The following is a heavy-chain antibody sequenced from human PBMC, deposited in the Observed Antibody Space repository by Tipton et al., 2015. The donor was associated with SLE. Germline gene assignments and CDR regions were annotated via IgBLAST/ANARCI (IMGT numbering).Heavy chain of an antibody. CDR1: GDSISSNFW. J-gene: IGHJ3*01. D-gene: IGHD2-2*01. CDR3: ATVPGGCSRSSCQQDV. V-gene: IGHV4-4*02. CDR2: IHHPMST. Sequence: GLVKPSGTLSLTCDVSGDSISSNFWWTWVRQPPGKGLEWIGEIHHPMSTNYNPSLKSRVTISLDKSKNQFSLKLISVTAADTAVYYCATVPGGCSRSSCQQDVWGQGTMVIVSS.